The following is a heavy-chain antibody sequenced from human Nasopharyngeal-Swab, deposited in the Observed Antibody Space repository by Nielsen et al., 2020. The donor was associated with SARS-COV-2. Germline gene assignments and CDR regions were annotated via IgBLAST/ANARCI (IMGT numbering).Heavy chain of an antibody. CDR1: GFTFSSYS. CDR3: AREADEGLAYFDY. D-gene: IGHD3-16*01. J-gene: IGHJ4*02. Sequence: GGSLRLSCAASGFTFSSYSMNWVRQAPGKGLEWVSSISSSSSYIYYADSVKGRFTISRDNAKNSLYLQMNSLRAEDTAVYYCAREADEGLAYFDYWGQGTLVTVSS. V-gene: IGHV3-21*01. CDR2: ISSSSSYI.